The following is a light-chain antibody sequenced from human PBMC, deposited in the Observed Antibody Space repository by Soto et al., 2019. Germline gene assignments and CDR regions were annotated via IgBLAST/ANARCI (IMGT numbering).Light chain of an antibody. CDR1: NIGGKS. J-gene: IGLJ1*01. Sequence: SYVLTQPPSVSVAPGQTARITCGADNIGGKSVHWYQQKPGQAPVLVVYDIRDRPSGIPERFSGSNSGNTATLTISRVEVGDEADYYCQVWDSSSDHYVFGTGTKVTVL. V-gene: IGLV3-21*02. CDR2: DIR. CDR3: QVWDSSSDHYV.